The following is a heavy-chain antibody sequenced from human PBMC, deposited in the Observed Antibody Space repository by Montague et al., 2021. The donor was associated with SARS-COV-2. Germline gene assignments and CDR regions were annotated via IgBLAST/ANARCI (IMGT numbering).Heavy chain of an antibody. CDR3: ARHDHTDFGNPNWFDP. CDR2: MVYSGRN. V-gene: IGHV4-39*01. J-gene: IGHJ5*02. CDR1: GDSINSDTAF. D-gene: IGHD5-18*01. Sequence: SETLSLTCTVSGDSINSDTAFWGWVRQSPGKGLEWIGSMVYSGRNFYNGALRSRLTISVDTSKNQFSLELRAVTAADTGLYYCARHDHTDFGNPNWFDPGGQGTLVTVSS.